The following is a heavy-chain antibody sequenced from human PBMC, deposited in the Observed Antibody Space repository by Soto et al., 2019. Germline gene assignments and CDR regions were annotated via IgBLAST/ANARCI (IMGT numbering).Heavy chain of an antibody. D-gene: IGHD6-6*01. CDR1: GYTFTSFG. CDR2: ISGYNGDT. V-gene: IGHV1-18*04. CDR3: ARDKPQQIVGYNYYYGMDV. Sequence: QLHLVQSGAEVKKPGASVKVSCMASGYTFTSFGVSWVRQVPGQGLEWMGWISGYNGDTDYAQKFQGRVTMTTDRYTSTAYMEVRSLRSDDTAVYYCARDKPQQIVGYNYYYGMDVWGQGTTVTVSS. J-gene: IGHJ6*02.